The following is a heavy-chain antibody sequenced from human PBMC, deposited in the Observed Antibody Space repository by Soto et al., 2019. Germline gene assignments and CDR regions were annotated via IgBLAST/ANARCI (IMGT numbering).Heavy chain of an antibody. J-gene: IGHJ6*02. CDR3: ARLRPSSGWDGMDV. Sequence: QVQLVQSGAEVKKPGSSVKVSCKASGGTFSSYTISWVRQAPGQGLEWMGRIIPILGIANYAQKFQGRVTITADKSTITAYMELSSLRSEDTAVYYCARLRPSSGWDGMDVWGQGTTVTVCS. CDR2: IIPILGIA. D-gene: IGHD6-19*01. V-gene: IGHV1-69*02. CDR1: GGTFSSYT.